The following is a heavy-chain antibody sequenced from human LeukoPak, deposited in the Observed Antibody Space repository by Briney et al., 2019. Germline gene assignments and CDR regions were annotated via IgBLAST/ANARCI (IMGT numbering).Heavy chain of an antibody. J-gene: IGHJ4*02. CDR2: ISSSGSSI. D-gene: IGHD3-22*01. V-gene: IGHV3-48*03. CDR1: GFTFSSYE. CDR3: ARRGYYDTSGYLFDD. Sequence: GGSLRLSCAASGFTFSSYEMNWDRQAPGRGLEWVSYISSSGSSIYYVDSVKGRYIISRDNAKNSLFLQMNSLRAEDTAVYYCARRGYYDTSGYLFDDWGQGTLVTVSS.